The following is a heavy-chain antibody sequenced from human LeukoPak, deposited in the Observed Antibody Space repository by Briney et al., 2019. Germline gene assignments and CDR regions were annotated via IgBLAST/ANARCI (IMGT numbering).Heavy chain of an antibody. D-gene: IGHD3-9*01. CDR2: ISAYNGNT. V-gene: IGHV1-18*01. J-gene: IGHJ4*02. CDR3: ARAAYYDILTGYYGRLFGDY. CDR1: GYTFTSYG. Sequence: GASVKVSCKASGYTFTSYGISWVRQAPGQGLEWMGWISAYNGNTNYAQKLQGRVTMTTDTSTSTAYMELRSLRSDDTAVYYCARAAYYDILTGYYGRLFGDYWGQGTLVTVSS.